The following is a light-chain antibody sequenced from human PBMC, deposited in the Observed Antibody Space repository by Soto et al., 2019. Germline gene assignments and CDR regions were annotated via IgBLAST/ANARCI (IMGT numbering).Light chain of an antibody. V-gene: IGKV1-5*03. Sequence: DIQMTQSPSTLSASVGDRITITCRASQSISSWLAWYQQKPGKAPKVLIYKASSLESGVPSRFSGSGSGTEFTLTIISLQPDDFATYYCQQYKTYWSFGQGTKVEIK. CDR1: QSISSW. CDR3: QQYKTYWS. CDR2: KAS. J-gene: IGKJ1*01.